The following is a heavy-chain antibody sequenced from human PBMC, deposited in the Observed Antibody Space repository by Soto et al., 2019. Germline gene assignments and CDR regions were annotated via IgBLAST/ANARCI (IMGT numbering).Heavy chain of an antibody. J-gene: IGHJ4*02. CDR3: AREQSYYDSSGYYFPAGFDY. CDR2: RKQDGSEK. V-gene: IGHV3-7*03. Sequence: EVQLVESGGGLVQPGGSLRLSCAASGFTFSSYWMSWVRQAPGKGLEWVANRKQDGSEKYYVDSVKGRFTISRDNAKNSLYLQMNSLRAEDTAVYYCAREQSYYDSSGYYFPAGFDYWGQGTLVTVSS. D-gene: IGHD3-22*01. CDR1: GFTFSSYW.